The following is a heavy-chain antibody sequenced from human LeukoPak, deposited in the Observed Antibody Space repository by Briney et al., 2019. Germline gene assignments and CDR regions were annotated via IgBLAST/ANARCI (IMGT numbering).Heavy chain of an antibody. CDR1: GGSISSYY. CDR3: ARQIYSSGWSNFDY. V-gene: IGHV4-59*08. Sequence: SETLSLTCTVSGGSISSYYWSWIRQPPGKALEWIGYIYDSGSTNCNPSLKSRVTISGDTSKNQFSLKLRSVTAAGTAVYYCARQIYSSGWSNFDYWGQGTLVTVSS. D-gene: IGHD6-19*01. J-gene: IGHJ4*02. CDR2: IYDSGST.